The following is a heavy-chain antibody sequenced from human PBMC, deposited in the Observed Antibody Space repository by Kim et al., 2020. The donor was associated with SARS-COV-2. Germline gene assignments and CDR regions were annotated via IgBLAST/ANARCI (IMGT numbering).Heavy chain of an antibody. J-gene: IGHJ6*02. CDR1: GFIFTDHY. V-gene: IGHV3-72*01. CDR3: ASIPANYYYYGMDV. CDR2: TRNKANSYTT. D-gene: IGHD2-2*02. Sequence: GGSLRLSCAASGFIFTDHYMDWVRQAPGKGLEWVGCTRNKANSYTTEYAASVKGKFTISSDDSKNSLHLQMNSLKTEDTAVYYCASIPANYYYYGMDVWGRGISVSVSS.